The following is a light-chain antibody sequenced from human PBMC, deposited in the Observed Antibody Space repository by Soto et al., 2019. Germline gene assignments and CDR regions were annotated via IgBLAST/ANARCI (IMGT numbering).Light chain of an antibody. V-gene: IGKV1-5*03. CDR1: QNIYNY. Sequence: DIQMTQSPSTLSASVGDRVTITCRASQNIYNYLAWYQQKPGKAPKPLIYKASNLESGVPSRFSGSGSGKEFTLTISSLQPDDFATYYCHQYSVTSSFGPGTKVDVK. CDR3: HQYSVTSS. J-gene: IGKJ3*01. CDR2: KAS.